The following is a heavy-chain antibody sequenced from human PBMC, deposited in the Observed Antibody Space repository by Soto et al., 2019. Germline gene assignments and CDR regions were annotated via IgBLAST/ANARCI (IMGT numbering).Heavy chain of an antibody. J-gene: IGHJ6*02. D-gene: IGHD2-8*01. V-gene: IGHV3-30-3*01. Sequence: GGSLRLSCAASGFTFSSYAMHWVRQAPGKGLEWVAVISYDGSNKYYADSVKGRFTISRDNSKNTLYLQMNSLRAEDTALYYCARGSTMTAYCTNGVCYSNLGARVVHYYYYGMDVWGQGTTVTVSS. CDR2: ISYDGSNK. CDR3: ARGSTMTAYCTNGVCYSNLGARVVHYYYYGMDV. CDR1: GFTFSSYA.